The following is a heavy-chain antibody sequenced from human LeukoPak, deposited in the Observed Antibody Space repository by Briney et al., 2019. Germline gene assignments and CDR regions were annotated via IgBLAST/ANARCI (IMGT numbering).Heavy chain of an antibody. V-gene: IGHV4-4*07. CDR3: ARESCTNGVCYLG. D-gene: IGHD2-8*01. CDR2: IYTTGST. Sequence: SETLSLTCTVSGGSISSYYWSWIRQPAGKGLEWIGRIYTTGSTNYNPYLKSRVTMSVDTSKNQFSLRLSSVTAADTAVYYCARESCTNGVCYLGWGQGTLVTVSS. J-gene: IGHJ4*02. CDR1: GGSISSYY.